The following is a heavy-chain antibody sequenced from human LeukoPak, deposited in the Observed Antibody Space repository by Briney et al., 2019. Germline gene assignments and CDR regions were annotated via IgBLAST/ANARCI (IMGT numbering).Heavy chain of an antibody. J-gene: IGHJ4*02. Sequence: PSETLSLTCTVSGVSISSSNSYWGWIRQPPGKGLEWIGSIYYSGNTYYNASLKSQVSISIDTSKNQFSLKLSSVTAADTAVYYCARDLREFARRFDYWGQGTLVTVSS. CDR2: IYYSGNT. CDR1: GVSISSSNSY. V-gene: IGHV4-39*07. CDR3: ARDLREFARRFDY. D-gene: IGHD2/OR15-2a*01.